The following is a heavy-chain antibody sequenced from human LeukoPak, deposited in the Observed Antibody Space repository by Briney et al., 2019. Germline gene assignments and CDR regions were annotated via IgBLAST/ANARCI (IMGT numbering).Heavy chain of an antibody. CDR1: GFTFSSHG. D-gene: IGHD5-12*01. CDR3: AKDDAWVRYQD. CDR2: ISGSGVIT. V-gene: IGHV3-23*01. Sequence: GGSLRLSCAASGFTFSSHGMNWDRQAPGKGLEWVSGISGSGVITYYADSVKGRFTISRDNSKNTLDLQMNSLRAEDTAVYYCAKDDAWVRYQDWGQGTLVTVSS. J-gene: IGHJ4*02.